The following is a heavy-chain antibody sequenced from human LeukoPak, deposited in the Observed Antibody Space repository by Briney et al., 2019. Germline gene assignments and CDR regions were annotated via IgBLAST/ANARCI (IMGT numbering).Heavy chain of an antibody. Sequence: PGGSLRLSCAASGFPFSSYSMTWVRQAPGKGLEWVSYISSRSSSIYYADSVKGRFTLSRDNAKNSLYLQMNSLRDEDTAVYYCARGDYGDRDLDYWGQGTLVTVSS. J-gene: IGHJ4*02. CDR2: ISSRSSSI. D-gene: IGHD4-17*01. CDR1: GFPFSSYS. CDR3: ARGDYGDRDLDY. V-gene: IGHV3-48*02.